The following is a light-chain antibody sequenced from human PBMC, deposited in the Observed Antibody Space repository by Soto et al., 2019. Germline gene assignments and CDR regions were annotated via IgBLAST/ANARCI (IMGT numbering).Light chain of an antibody. J-gene: IGKJ5*01. V-gene: IGKV3-20*01. Sequence: ETVLTQSAGTLSLSPGERASLXCRATQAFYSSLRAWYQQEPGQAPRLLIYGASSRANGSPDRFSGSGSGTDFTRSISRLEVEDFAVYHGQQYGNAPITFGQGTRLEIK. CDR1: QAFYSSL. CDR2: GAS. CDR3: QQYGNAPIT.